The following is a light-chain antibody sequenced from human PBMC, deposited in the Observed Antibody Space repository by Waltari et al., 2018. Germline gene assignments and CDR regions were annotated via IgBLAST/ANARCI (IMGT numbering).Light chain of an antibody. CDR2: LGS. J-gene: IGKJ1*01. CDR1: QSLLHSNGYNY. CDR3: MQALQTPPWT. Sequence: DIVMTQSPLSLPVTPGEPASISCRSSQSLLHSNGYNYLDWYLQKPGQSPQLLIYLGSNRASGVPDRFSGSGSGTDCTLKISRVEAEYVGVYYCMQALQTPPWTFGQGTKVEIK. V-gene: IGKV2-28*01.